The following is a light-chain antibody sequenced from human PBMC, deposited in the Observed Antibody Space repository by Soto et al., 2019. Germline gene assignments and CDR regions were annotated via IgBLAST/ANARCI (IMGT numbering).Light chain of an antibody. J-gene: IGKJ5*01. Sequence: DIQMTHSPSLLSASVGDRVTITGRASQGIRSWLAWYQRKPGKAPKLLIYAASKLQSGVPSRFSGSGSGTDFTLTISSLQPEDFATYYCQQANSFPVTFGQGTRLEIK. CDR3: QQANSFPVT. CDR2: AAS. CDR1: QGIRSW. V-gene: IGKV1-12*01.